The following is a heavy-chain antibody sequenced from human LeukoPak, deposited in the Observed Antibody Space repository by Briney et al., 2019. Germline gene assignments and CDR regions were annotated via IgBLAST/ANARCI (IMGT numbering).Heavy chain of an antibody. J-gene: IGHJ4*02. D-gene: IGHD6-19*01. CDR1: GYSISSGYY. CDR2: IYHSGST. Sequence: SETLSLTCAVSGYSISSGYYWGWIRQPPGKGLEWIGSIYHSGSTYYNPSLKSRVTIPVDTSKNQFSLKLSSVTAADTAVYYCARHAPHSSGWYSWDYWGQGTLVTVSS. CDR3: ARHAPHSSGWYSWDY. V-gene: IGHV4-38-2*01.